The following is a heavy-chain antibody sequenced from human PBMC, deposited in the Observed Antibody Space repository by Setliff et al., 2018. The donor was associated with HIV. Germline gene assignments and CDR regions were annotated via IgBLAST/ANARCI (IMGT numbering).Heavy chain of an antibody. CDR2: IDREDGET. J-gene: IGHJ4*02. V-gene: IGHV1-69-2*01. CDR1: GDTFSDYY. CDR3: ATFPIECSGGSCYASGVDY. Sequence: ASVKVSCKTSGDTFSDYYIHWVKQAPGKGLEWMGRIDREDGETLYAEKFQGRVTISADTSTDTAYVELSSLRSEDTAVYYCATFPIECSGGSCYASGVDYWGQGTLVTVSS. D-gene: IGHD2-15*01.